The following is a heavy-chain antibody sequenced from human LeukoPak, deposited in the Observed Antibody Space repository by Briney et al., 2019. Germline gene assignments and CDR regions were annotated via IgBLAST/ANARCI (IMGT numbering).Heavy chain of an antibody. CDR3: ARDISPDDYFDSHKCYYDAFDI. V-gene: IGHV3-7*04. D-gene: IGHD3-22*01. CDR1: GFTFRSYA. J-gene: IGHJ3*02. CDR2: INRDGGQR. Sequence: GGSLRLSCAASGFTFRSYAMGWVRQSPGKGLEWVANINRDGGQRSYVDSVKGRFAISRDNAKNSLYLQMGSLKTEDTAVYYCARDISPDDYFDSHKCYYDAFDIWGQGTLVTVSS.